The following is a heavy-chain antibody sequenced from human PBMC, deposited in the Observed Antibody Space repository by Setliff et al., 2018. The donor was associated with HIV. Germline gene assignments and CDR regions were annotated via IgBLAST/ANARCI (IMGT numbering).Heavy chain of an antibody. CDR2: ISAYNGNT. CDR3: ARGPQQTGWYGGACDV. V-gene: IGHV1-18*01. CDR1: GYTFTSYG. D-gene: IGHD6-19*01. J-gene: IGHJ3*01. Sequence: GASVKVSCKASGYTFTSYGIGWVRQAPGQGLEWMGWISAYNGNTNYAQKLQGRVTMTTDTSTSTAYMELRSLRSDDTAVYYCARGPQQTGWYGGACDVWGQGTMVTVSS.